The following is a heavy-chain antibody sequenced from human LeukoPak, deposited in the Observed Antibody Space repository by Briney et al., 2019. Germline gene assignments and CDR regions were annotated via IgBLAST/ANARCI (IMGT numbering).Heavy chain of an antibody. Sequence: GGSLRLSCAASGFTFSSYAMSWVRQAPGKGLEWVSAISGSGGSTYYADSVKGRFTISRDNSKNTLYLQMNSLRAEDTAVYYCAKDFGLLRYFDWLLTFDHWGQGTLVTVSS. CDR2: ISGSGGST. V-gene: IGHV3-23*01. CDR1: GFTFSSYA. D-gene: IGHD3-9*01. J-gene: IGHJ4*02. CDR3: AKDFGLLRYFDWLLTFDH.